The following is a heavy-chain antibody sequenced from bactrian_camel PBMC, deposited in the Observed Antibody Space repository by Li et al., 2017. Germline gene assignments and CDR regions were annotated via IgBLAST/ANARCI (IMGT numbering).Heavy chain of an antibody. Sequence: HVQLVESGGGSVQAGESLRVSCVASGLTFDTVDKGWYRQTPKKECIRVSSIGTDDDTWYDDSVKGRFTISEDSANNTFDLQMNSLKPEDTAIYYCAARTSTLGVCSTRASFDVSGQGTQVTVS. V-gene: IGHV3S55*01. J-gene: IGHJ4*01. D-gene: IGHD3*01. CDR2: IGTDDDT. CDR1: GLTFDTVD.